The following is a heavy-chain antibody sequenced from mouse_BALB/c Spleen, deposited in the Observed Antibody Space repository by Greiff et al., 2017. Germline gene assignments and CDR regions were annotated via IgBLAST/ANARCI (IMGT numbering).Heavy chain of an antibody. V-gene: IGHV14-3*02. D-gene: IGHD1-1*02. CDR3: ARNNGPYAMHY. CDR1: GFNIKDTY. Sequence: EVQLQQSGAELVKPGASVKLSCTASGFNIKDTYMHWVKQRPEQGLEWIGRIDPANGNTKYDPKFQGKATITADTSSNTAYLQLSSLTSEDTAVYYCARNNGPYAMHYWGQGTSVTVSS. J-gene: IGHJ4*01. CDR2: IDPANGNT.